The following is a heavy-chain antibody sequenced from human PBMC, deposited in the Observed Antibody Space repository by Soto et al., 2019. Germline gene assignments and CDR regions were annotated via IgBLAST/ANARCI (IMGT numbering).Heavy chain of an antibody. CDR3: ASGPGLGQTPASRYYYDSSGPGAFDI. D-gene: IGHD3-22*01. Sequence: SLQISCKGSGYSFTSYWIGWVRQMPGKGLEWMGIIYPGDSDTRYSPSFQGQVTISADKSISTAYLQWSSLKASDTAMYYCASGPGLGQTPASRYYYDSSGPGAFDIWGQGTMVTVSS. J-gene: IGHJ3*02. CDR1: GYSFTSYW. CDR2: IYPGDSDT. V-gene: IGHV5-51*01.